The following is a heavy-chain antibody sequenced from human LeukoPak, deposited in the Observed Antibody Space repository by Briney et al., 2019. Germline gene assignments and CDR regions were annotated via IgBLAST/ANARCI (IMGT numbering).Heavy chain of an antibody. Sequence: GGSLRLSCAASGFTFSRHGMHWVRQAPGKGLEWVAFIRYDGSDKYYADSVKGRFTISRDNSENTLYLQMNSLRPEDTAVYYCAKGFHYCSDGCPQYYYYMDVWGKGTTVIVSS. CDR2: IRYDGSDK. V-gene: IGHV3-30*02. CDR3: AKGFHYCSDGCPQYYYYMDV. D-gene: IGHD2-15*01. J-gene: IGHJ6*03. CDR1: GFTFSRHG.